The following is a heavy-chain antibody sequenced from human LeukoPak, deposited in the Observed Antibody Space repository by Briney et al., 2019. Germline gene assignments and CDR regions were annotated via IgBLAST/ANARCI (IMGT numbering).Heavy chain of an antibody. CDR3: ARDLWRSSDRQRDY. V-gene: IGHV3-11*01. CDR1: GFTFSDYY. J-gene: IGHJ4*02. Sequence: PGGSLRLSCAASGFTFSDYYMSWIRQAPGKGLEWVSYISSSGSTIYYADSVKGRFTISRDNAKNSLYLQMNSLRAEDTAVYYCARDLWRSSDRQRDYWGQGTLVTVSS. D-gene: IGHD6-19*01. CDR2: ISSSGSTI.